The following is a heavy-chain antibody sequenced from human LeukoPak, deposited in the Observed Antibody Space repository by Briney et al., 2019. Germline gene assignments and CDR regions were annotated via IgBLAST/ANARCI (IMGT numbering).Heavy chain of an antibody. J-gene: IGHJ5*02. Sequence: GASVKVSCKASGGTFSSYAISWVRQAPGQGLEWMGGIIPIFGTANYAQKFQGRVTITADESTSTAYMELSSLRSEDTAVYYCARDCGSGSFCGLDPWGQGTLVTVPS. CDR2: IIPIFGTA. CDR3: ARDCGSGSFCGLDP. D-gene: IGHD3-10*01. V-gene: IGHV1-69*13. CDR1: GGTFSSYA.